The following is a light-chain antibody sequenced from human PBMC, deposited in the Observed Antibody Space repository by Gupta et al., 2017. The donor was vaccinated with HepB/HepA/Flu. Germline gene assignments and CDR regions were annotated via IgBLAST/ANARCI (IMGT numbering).Light chain of an antibody. CDR3: QSADSRGTFYV. V-gene: IGLV3-25*03. CDR2: KDT. CDR1: VLPNQY. J-gene: IGLJ1*01. Sequence: SPELTQPPSVSVSPGQTARITCSGDVLPNQYAYWYQQKPGQAPVLIVYKDTERPPGTPERFSGSSSGATVTLTISGVQAEDEADYYCQSADSRGTFYVFGTGTKVSIL.